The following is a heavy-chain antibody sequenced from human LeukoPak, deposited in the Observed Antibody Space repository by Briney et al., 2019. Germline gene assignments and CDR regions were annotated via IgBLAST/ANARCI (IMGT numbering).Heavy chain of an antibody. D-gene: IGHD5-18*01. CDR2: INTGNADT. J-gene: IGHJ6*02. CDR3: ARGHSPPPLSDYYTMDV. Sequence: ASVKVSCKASGYTFTKNAIHWVRQAPGQRLEWMGWINTGNADTKYSQMFQDRVSITRDTPATTAYMELSSLKSEDTAVYYCARGHSPPPLSDYYTMDVWGQGTTVTVSS. CDR1: GYTFTKNA. V-gene: IGHV1-3*04.